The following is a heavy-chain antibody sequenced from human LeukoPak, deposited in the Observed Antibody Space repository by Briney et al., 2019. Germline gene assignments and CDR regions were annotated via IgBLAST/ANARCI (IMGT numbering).Heavy chain of an antibody. J-gene: IGHJ4*02. CDR2: LSYDGRDK. CDR3: ARDRDIVVD. V-gene: IGHV3-30*03. Sequence: GGSLRLSCAASGFKFSSYGTHWVRQAPGKGLEWVAVLSYDGRDKYYADSVKGRFTISRDNSKNTLYLQMNSLRAEDTAVYYCARDRDIVVDWGQGTLVTVSS. D-gene: IGHD2-2*01. CDR1: GFKFSSYG.